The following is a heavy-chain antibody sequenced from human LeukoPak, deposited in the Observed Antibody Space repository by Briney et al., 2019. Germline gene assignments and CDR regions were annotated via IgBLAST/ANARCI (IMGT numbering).Heavy chain of an antibody. Sequence: GRSLRLSCAASGFTFDDCAMHWVRQAPGKGLEWVSGISWNSGSIGYADSVKGRFTISRDNAKNSLYLQMNSLRAEDTALYYCAKGGSPGNMLDYWGQGTLVTVSS. V-gene: IGHV3-9*01. CDR3: AKGGSPGNMLDY. D-gene: IGHD2/OR15-2a*01. CDR2: ISWNSGSI. J-gene: IGHJ4*02. CDR1: GFTFDDCA.